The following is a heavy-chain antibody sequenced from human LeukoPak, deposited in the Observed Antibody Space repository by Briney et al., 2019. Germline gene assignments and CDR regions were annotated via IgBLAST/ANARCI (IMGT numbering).Heavy chain of an antibody. V-gene: IGHV1-18*01. J-gene: IGHJ4*02. D-gene: IGHD5-12*01. Sequence: ASVKVSYKASGYSFSTYDMSWVRQAPGQGLEWMGWISTGDGSTKFAQKFQGRVTMTTDTSTSTAYMELWSLRSDDTAVYYCARDDSGYVPYWGQGTLVTVSS. CDR3: ARDDSGYVPY. CDR1: GYSFSTYD. CDR2: ISTGDGST.